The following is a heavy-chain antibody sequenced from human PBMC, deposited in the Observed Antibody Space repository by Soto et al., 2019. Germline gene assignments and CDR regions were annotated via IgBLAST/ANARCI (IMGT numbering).Heavy chain of an antibody. CDR3: ARDLRIEVAGGRWFDP. V-gene: IGHV4-39*02. Sequence: QLQLQESGPGLVKPSETLSLTCTVSGGSISSSSYYWGWIRQPPGKGLEWIGSIYYSGSTYYNPSLKSRVTISVDTSKTQFSLKLSSVTAADTAVYYCARDLRIEVAGGRWFDPWGQGTLVTVSS. J-gene: IGHJ5*02. CDR1: GGSISSSSYY. CDR2: IYYSGST. D-gene: IGHD6-19*01.